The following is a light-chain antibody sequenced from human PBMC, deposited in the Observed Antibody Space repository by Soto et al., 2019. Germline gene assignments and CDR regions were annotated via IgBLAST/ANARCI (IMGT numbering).Light chain of an antibody. V-gene: IGLV1-44*01. CDR2: SNT. CDR3: AAWDDSLNGVV. J-gene: IGLJ2*01. Sequence: QGVLTQPPSASGTPGQTIAISCSGGSSNIGSHTVNWYQQLPGTAPRLLIYSNTQRPSGVPDRFSGSKSGTSASLAISGLQSEYEGDYYCAAWDDSLNGVVFGGGTKLTVL. CDR1: SSNIGSHT.